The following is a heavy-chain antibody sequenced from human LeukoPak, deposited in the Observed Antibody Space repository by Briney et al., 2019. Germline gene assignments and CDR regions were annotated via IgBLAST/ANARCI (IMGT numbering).Heavy chain of an antibody. CDR1: GFTFISYA. D-gene: IGHD6-19*01. J-gene: IGHJ4*02. CDR3: AMAVIGSGWTLDY. CDR2: ISGSGGRT. V-gene: IGHV3-23*01. Sequence: GGSLRLSCAASGFTFISYAMSWVRQAPGKGLEWVSSISGSGGRTSYADSVQGRFTISRDNSKNTLYLELNSLRAEDVAVDFCAMAVIGSGWTLDYWGQGTLVTVS.